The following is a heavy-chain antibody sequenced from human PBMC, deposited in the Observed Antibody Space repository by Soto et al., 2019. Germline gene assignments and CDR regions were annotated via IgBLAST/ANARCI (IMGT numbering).Heavy chain of an antibody. CDR1: GFTFSSYS. D-gene: IGHD2-2*01. J-gene: IGHJ4*02. V-gene: IGHV3-48*01. CDR3: ARDRGYCSSTSCYVPQG. Sequence: GGSLRLSCAASGFTFSSYSMNWVRQAPGKGLEWVSYISSSSSTIYYADSVKGRFTISRDNAKNSLYLQMNSLRAEDTAVYYCARDRGYCSSTSCYVPQGWGQGTLVTVSS. CDR2: ISSSSSTI.